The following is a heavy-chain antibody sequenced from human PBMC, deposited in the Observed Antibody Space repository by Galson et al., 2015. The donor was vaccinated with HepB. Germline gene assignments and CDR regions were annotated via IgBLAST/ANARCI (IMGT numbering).Heavy chain of an antibody. Sequence: SLRLSCAASGFTLSDYYMSWIRQAPGKGLEWVSHISSSSSYTNYADSVKGRFTTSRDNAKKSLYLQMNSLRAEDTAVYYCARCVMGMVRGVINAFDIWGQGTMVTVSS. V-gene: IGHV3-11*03. CDR3: ARCVMGMVRGVINAFDI. D-gene: IGHD3-10*01. J-gene: IGHJ3*02. CDR2: ISSSSSYT. CDR1: GFTLSDYY.